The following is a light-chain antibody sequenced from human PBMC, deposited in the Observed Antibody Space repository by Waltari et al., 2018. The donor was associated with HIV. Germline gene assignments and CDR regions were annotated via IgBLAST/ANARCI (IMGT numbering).Light chain of an antibody. Sequence: DIQMTQSPSSLSASVGDRVTISCRTSQYVNTYLNWYQQRPGEAPKLLIYTASTLQSGVPSRFRGSGSGTDFTLTINNLQPEDSATYYCQQSFNNPRAFGQGTKVEI. CDR3: QQSFNNPRA. V-gene: IGKV1-39*01. CDR2: TAS. CDR1: QYVNTY. J-gene: IGKJ1*01.